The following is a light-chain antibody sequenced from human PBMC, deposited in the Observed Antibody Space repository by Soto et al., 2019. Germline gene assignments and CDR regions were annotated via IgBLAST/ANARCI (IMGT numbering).Light chain of an antibody. CDR2: GAS. CDR3: QHYGSEGT. V-gene: IGKV3-20*01. J-gene: IGKJ3*01. Sequence: EIVLTQSPGTLSLSPGERATLSCRASQSISSSHLAWYQQKPDQAPRLLIYGASNRATGIPDRFSGSGSGTDFTLTISRLEPEDFAVYYCQHYGSEGTFGPGTKVDI. CDR1: QSISSSH.